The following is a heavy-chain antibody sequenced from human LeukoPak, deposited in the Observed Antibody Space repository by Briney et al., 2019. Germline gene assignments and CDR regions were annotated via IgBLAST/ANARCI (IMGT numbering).Heavy chain of an antibody. J-gene: IGHJ4*02. CDR2: ISAYNGNT. CDR1: GYTFTSYG. CDR3: ARVGCSSTSCYFPDDY. V-gene: IGHV1-18*01. Sequence: ASVKVSCKASGYTFTSYGISWVRQAPGQGLEWMGWISAYNGNTNYAQKLQGRVTMTTDTSTSTAYMELRSLRSDDTAVYYCARVGCSSTSCYFPDDYWGQGTLVTVSS. D-gene: IGHD2-2*01.